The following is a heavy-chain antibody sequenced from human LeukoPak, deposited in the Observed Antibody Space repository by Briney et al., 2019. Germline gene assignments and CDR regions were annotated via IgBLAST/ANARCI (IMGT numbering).Heavy chain of an antibody. V-gene: IGHV3-23*01. J-gene: IGHJ3*02. CDR3: ATKNSSGWYRSPGDAFDI. Sequence: GGSLRLSCTASGFSFSSYWMSWVRQAPGKGLEWVSAISGSGGSTYYADSVKGRFTIPRDNSKNTLYLQMNSLRAEDTAVYYCATKNSSGWYRSPGDAFDIWGQGTMVTVSS. D-gene: IGHD6-19*01. CDR2: ISGSGGST. CDR1: GFSFSSYW.